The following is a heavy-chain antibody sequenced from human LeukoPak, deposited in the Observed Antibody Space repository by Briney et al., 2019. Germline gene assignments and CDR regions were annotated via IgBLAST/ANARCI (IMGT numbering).Heavy chain of an antibody. D-gene: IGHD1-26*01. CDR3: AREYGGSSYVAGN. V-gene: IGHV5-51*01. CDR1: GYSFISYW. Sequence: GESLKISCKGSGYSFISYWIGWVRQMPGKDLEWMGIIYPGDSDTKYSPSFEGQVTISADKSISTAYLQWNSLKASDTAIYFCAREYGGSSYVAGNWGQGTLVTVSS. CDR2: IYPGDSDT. J-gene: IGHJ4*02.